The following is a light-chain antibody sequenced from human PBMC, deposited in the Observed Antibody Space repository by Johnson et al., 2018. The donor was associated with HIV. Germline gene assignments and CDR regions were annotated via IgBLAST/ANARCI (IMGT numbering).Light chain of an antibody. CDR1: SSNIESDY. Sequence: QSVLTQPPSVSAAPGQKVDISCSGSSSNIESDYVSWYQQLPGTAPKLLIYDNNKRPSGIPDRFFGSTSGTSATLDITGLQTGDECDYYCGAWDSSLNAYVFGTGTKVTVL. J-gene: IGLJ1*01. CDR2: DNN. V-gene: IGLV1-51*01. CDR3: GAWDSSLNAYV.